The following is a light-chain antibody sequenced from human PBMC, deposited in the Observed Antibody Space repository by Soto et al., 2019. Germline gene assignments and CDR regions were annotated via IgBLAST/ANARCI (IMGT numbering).Light chain of an antibody. Sequence: QSALTQTASVSDSPGQSITISCTGTSSDVGGSNFVSWYQQHPGKPPKLIIYDVANRPSGVSNLLTDFKSGSTASLIISRLQTEDEADYYCVSYTSGTTYVFATWTKLTVL. CDR3: VSYTSGTTYV. CDR2: DVA. V-gene: IGLV2-14*03. CDR1: SSDVGGSNF. J-gene: IGLJ1*01.